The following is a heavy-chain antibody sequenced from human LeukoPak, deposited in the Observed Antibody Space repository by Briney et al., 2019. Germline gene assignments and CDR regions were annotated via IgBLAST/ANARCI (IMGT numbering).Heavy chain of an antibody. V-gene: IGHV3-21*01. D-gene: IGHD2-21*01. J-gene: IGHJ3*02. CDR2: ISSGSSYI. CDR3: ASNRAYCGGDCYDDAFDI. Sequence: GGSLRLSCAASGFTFSSYSMNWVRQAPGKGLEWVSSISSGSSYIYYADSVKGRFTISRDNAKNSLYLQMNSLRAEDTAVYYCASNRAYCGGDCYDDAFDIWGQGTMVTVSS. CDR1: GFTFSSYS.